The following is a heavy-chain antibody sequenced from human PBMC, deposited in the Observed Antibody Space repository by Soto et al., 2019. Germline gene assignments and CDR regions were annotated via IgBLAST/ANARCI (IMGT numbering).Heavy chain of an antibody. Sequence: GESLKISCKGSGYNFSNFWIAWVRQMPGKGLEWMGIIYPGDSEARYSPSFQGQVTMSGDKSISAASLQWSTLKASDTGIYYCARVDYDILTGYHGLDVWGQGTTVTVSS. J-gene: IGHJ6*02. CDR2: IYPGDSEA. V-gene: IGHV5-51*01. CDR3: ARVDYDILTGYHGLDV. D-gene: IGHD3-9*01. CDR1: GYNFSNFW.